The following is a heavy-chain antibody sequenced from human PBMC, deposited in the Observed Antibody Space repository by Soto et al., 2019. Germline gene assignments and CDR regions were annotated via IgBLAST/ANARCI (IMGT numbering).Heavy chain of an antibody. Sequence: GGSLRLSCALSGFDSSYYWIQWFRQSPGKGLEWVSRIDPDGTTTNYADSVKGRFSVSRDNAKKTIYLQMNSLTADGTALYYCARGPRPSSAGTGAYWGPGXLVTVYS. CDR1: GFDSSYYW. D-gene: IGHD1-1*01. V-gene: IGHV3-74*01. CDR2: IDPDGTTT. CDR3: ARGPRPSSAGTGAY. J-gene: IGHJ1*01.